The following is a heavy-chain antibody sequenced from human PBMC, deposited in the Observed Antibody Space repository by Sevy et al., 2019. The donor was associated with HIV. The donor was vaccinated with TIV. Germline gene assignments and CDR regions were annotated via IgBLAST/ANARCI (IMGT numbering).Heavy chain of an antibody. Sequence: SGPTLVKPTQTLTLTCTFSGFSLTTNGVGVGWIRQPPGKALEWLAIIYWDDDKPYSPSLKNRLTITKDTSKNQVVLTMTNMDPLDTATYYCARRRVLGYCSSDSCHGWVEDAFDIWGQGTMVTVSS. V-gene: IGHV2-5*02. J-gene: IGHJ3*02. D-gene: IGHD2-2*01. CDR1: GFSLTTNGVG. CDR3: ARRRVLGYCSSDSCHGWVEDAFDI. CDR2: IYWDDDK.